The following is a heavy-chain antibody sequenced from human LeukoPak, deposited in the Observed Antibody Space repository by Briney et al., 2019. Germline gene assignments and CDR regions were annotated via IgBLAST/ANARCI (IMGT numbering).Heavy chain of an antibody. CDR3: ARPELPGWSVLFDF. CDR1: GFTFSSYA. CDR2: ISSSSTYI. Sequence: PGGSLRLSCAASGFTFSSYAMSWVRQAPGKGLEWVSSISSSSTYIYYADSLKGRFTISRDNAKNSMYLQMNSLRAEDTAVYYCARPELPGWSVLFDFWGQGTLVTVSS. J-gene: IGHJ4*02. V-gene: IGHV3-21*01. D-gene: IGHD2-15*01.